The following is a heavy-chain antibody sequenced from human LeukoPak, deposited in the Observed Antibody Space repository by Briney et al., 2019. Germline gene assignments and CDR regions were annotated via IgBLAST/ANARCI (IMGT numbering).Heavy chain of an antibody. V-gene: IGHV4-39*01. CDR1: GGSISSSSHY. J-gene: IGHJ3*02. CDR2: IYYSGST. D-gene: IGHD2-2*01. CDR3: ARLRSTSHDAFDI. Sequence: SETLSLTSTVSGGSISSSSHYWGWIRQPPGKGLEWIGSIYYSGSTYYNASLKSRVTISVDTTDNQFSLKLSSVTAADTAVYYCARLRSTSHDAFDIWGQGTMVTVSS.